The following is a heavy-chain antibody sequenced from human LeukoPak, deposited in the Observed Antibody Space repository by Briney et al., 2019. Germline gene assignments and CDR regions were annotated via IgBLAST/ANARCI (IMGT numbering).Heavy chain of an antibody. D-gene: IGHD1-7*01. CDR3: ARVMTGTTHYNY. J-gene: IGHJ4*02. CDR1: GGSIATGGYY. V-gene: IGHV4-31*03. CDR2: IYYTGNT. Sequence: PSDTLSLTCTVSGGSIATGGYYWTWIRQHPGKGLEWIGYIYYTGNTYYNPSLKSRLTISLDTSKNQFSLRLSSVTAADTAIYYCARVMTGTTHYNYWGQGTLVTVSS.